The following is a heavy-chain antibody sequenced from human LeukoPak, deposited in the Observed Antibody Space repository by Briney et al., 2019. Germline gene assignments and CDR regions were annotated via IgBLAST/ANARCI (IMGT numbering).Heavy chain of an antibody. J-gene: IGHJ4*02. D-gene: IGHD1-7*01. CDR2: ISYDGSNK. Sequence: PGGSLRLSCAASGFTFSSYAMHWVRQAPDKGLEWVAVISYDGSNKYYADSVKGRFTISRDNSKNTLYLQMNSLRAEDTAVYYCARGPTVGVTRTLDYWGQGTLVTVSS. V-gene: IGHV3-30-3*01. CDR3: ARGPTVGVTRTLDY. CDR1: GFTFSSYA.